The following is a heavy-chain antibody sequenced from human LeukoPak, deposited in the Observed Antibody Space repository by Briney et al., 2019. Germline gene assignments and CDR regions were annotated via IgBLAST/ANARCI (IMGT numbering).Heavy chain of an antibody. CDR2: ISYDGSNK. D-gene: IGHD6-13*01. Sequence: GRSLRLSCAASGFNFSSYAMHWVRQDPGKGLEWVAVISYDGSNKYYVDSVKGRFTISRDNSKNTLYLQMNSLRAEDTAVYYCARGGSNPEQAAAADYWGQGTLVTVSS. CDR1: GFNFSSYA. J-gene: IGHJ4*02. V-gene: IGHV3-30-3*01. CDR3: ARGGSNPEQAAAADY.